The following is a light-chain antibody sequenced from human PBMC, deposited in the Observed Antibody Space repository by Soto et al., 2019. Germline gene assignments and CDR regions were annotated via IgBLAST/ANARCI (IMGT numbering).Light chain of an antibody. V-gene: IGLV2-14*01. J-gene: IGLJ3*02. CDR2: GVT. CDR3: SSYSSRYTWV. Sequence: QSALTQPASVSGSPGQSITISCTGTSSDIGSQNFVSWHQQRPGKAPKFIIYGVTNRPSGVSNRFSGSKSGNTASLTISGLLADYEADYYCSSYSSRYTWVFGGGTKPTV. CDR1: SSDIGSQNF.